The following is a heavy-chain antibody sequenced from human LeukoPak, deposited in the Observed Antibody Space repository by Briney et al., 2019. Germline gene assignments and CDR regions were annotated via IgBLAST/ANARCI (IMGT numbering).Heavy chain of an antibody. Sequence: PSETLSLTCSVSGGSINNDYWIWIRQPPGKGLEWFGHIYYSGGTNYNPSLKSRVTISADPSQNQLSLNLPSVTAADPAIYYCARGPPGSGFWSSSHHFDYWGQGILVTVSS. D-gene: IGHD3-3*01. CDR3: ARGPPGSGFWSSSHHFDY. J-gene: IGHJ4*02. V-gene: IGHV4-59*01. CDR2: IYYSGGT. CDR1: GGSINNDY.